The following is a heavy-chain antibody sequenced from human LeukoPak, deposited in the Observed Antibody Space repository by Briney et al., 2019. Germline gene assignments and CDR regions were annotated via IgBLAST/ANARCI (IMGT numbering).Heavy chain of an antibody. CDR2: ISAYNGNT. CDR3: ALYYYDSSGYRTFDY. D-gene: IGHD3-22*01. CDR1: GYTFTIYG. V-gene: IGHV1-18*01. J-gene: IGHJ4*02. Sequence: ASVKVSCKASGYTFTIYGISWVRQAPGQGLEWMGWISAYNGNTNYAQKLQGRVTMTTDTSTSTAYMELRSLRSDDTAVYYCALYYYDSSGYRTFDYWGQGTLVTVSS.